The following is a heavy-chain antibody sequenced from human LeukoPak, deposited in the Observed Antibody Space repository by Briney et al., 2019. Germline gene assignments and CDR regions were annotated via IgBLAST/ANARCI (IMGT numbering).Heavy chain of an antibody. D-gene: IGHD3-3*01. CDR1: GGSISSYY. J-gene: IGHJ4*02. Sequence: SETLSLTCTVSGGSISSYYWGWIRQPPGKGLEWIGYIYYSGSTNYNPSLKSRVTISVDTSKNQFSLKLSSVTAADTAVYYCARAPDAFWSGYYPFDYWGQGTLVTVSS. V-gene: IGHV4-59*01. CDR2: IYYSGST. CDR3: ARAPDAFWSGYYPFDY.